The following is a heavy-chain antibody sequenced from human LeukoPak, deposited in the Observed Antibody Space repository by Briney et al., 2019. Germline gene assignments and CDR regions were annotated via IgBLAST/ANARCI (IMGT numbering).Heavy chain of an antibody. CDR3: AKGVVPL. CDR2: ISGSGGST. J-gene: IGHJ4*02. D-gene: IGHD2-2*01. CDR1: GFTVSSNY. V-gene: IGHV3-23*01. Sequence: QSRGSLRLSCAASGFTVSSNYMSWVRQAPGKGLEWVSAISGSGGSTYYADSVKGRFTISRDNSKNTLYLQMNSLRAEDTAVYYCAKGVVPLWGQGTLVTVSS.